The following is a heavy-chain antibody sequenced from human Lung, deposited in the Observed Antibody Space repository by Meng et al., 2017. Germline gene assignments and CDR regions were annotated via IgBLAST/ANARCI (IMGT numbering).Heavy chain of an antibody. V-gene: IGHV4-4*03. CDR1: GRSISSDNW. CDR2: IYHSGST. J-gene: IGHJ4*02. D-gene: IGHD2-21*01. CDR3: TKNDFYCLGY. Sequence: GQLRAAAPGLVKPPGALSLTCALPGRSISSDNWWSWVRQPPGKGLEWIGEIYHSGSTNYNPSLKSRITISVDKPKNQFSLTLSSVTAADTAVYYCTKNDFYCLGYWGQGTLVTVSS.